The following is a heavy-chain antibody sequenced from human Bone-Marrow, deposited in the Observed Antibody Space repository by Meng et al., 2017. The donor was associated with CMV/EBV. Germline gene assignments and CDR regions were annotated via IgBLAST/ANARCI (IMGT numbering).Heavy chain of an antibody. D-gene: IGHD6-6*01. CDR3: ARLDYSSSSCGY. CDR2: IIPILGIA. V-gene: IGHV1-69*02. J-gene: IGHJ4*02. CDR1: GGTFSSYT. Sequence: SVKVSCKASGGTFSSYTISWVRQAPGQGLEWMGRIIPILGIANYAQKFQGRVTITADKSTSTAYMELRSLRSDDTAVYYCARLDYSSSSCGYWGQGTLVTVSS.